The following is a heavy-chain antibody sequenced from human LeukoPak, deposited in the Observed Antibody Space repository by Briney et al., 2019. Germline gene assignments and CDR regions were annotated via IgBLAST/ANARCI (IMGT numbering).Heavy chain of an antibody. CDR1: GFTFSSYS. CDR3: ARDHFRYCSSTSCSHIFDY. Sequence: GGSLRLSCAASGFTFSSYSMSWVRQAPGKGLEWVSSISSSSSYISYADSMKGRFTISRDNAKNSLYLQMNSLRAEDTAVYYCARDHFRYCSSTSCSHIFDYWGQGTLVTVSS. CDR2: ISSSSSYI. V-gene: IGHV3-21*01. J-gene: IGHJ4*02. D-gene: IGHD2-2*01.